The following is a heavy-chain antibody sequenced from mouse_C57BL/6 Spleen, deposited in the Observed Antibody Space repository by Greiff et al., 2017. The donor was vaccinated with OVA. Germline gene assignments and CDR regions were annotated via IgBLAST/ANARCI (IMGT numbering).Heavy chain of an antibody. CDR2: ISGGGGNT. CDR3: ASSYYSNSPGAY. D-gene: IGHD2-5*01. Sequence: EVHLVESGGGLVKPGGSLKLSCAASGFTFSSYTMSWVRQTPEKRLEWVATISGGGGNTYYPDSVKGRFTISRDNAKNTLYLQMSSLRSEDTALYYCASSYYSNSPGAYWGQGTLVTVSA. CDR1: GFTFSSYT. V-gene: IGHV5-9*01. J-gene: IGHJ3*01.